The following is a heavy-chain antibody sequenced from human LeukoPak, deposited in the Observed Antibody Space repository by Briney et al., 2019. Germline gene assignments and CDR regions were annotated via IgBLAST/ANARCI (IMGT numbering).Heavy chain of an antibody. CDR3: ARHPSGSSFDY. Sequence: PSETLSLTCSVSGGSIRSSSYYWGWLRQPPGKGLEWIGTIHYTGSTYYTPSLKSRVTVSVDTSNNQFSLKVSSVTAADTAVYYCARHPSGSSFDYWGQGTLVAVSS. J-gene: IGHJ4*02. D-gene: IGHD1-26*01. CDR1: GGSIRSSSYY. CDR2: IHYTGST. V-gene: IGHV4-39*01.